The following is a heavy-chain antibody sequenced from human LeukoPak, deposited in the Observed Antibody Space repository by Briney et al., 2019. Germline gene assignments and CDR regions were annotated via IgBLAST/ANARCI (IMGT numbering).Heavy chain of an antibody. CDR1: GGSFSGYY. D-gene: IGHD3-9*01. Sequence: SETLSLTCAVYGGSFSGYYWSWIRQPPGKGLEWIGEINHSGSTNYNPSLKSRVTISVDTSKNQFSLKLSPVTAADTAVYYCAREVGYFDRSGFDYFGMDVWGQGTTVTVSS. CDR3: AREVGYFDRSGFDYFGMDV. CDR2: INHSGST. J-gene: IGHJ6*02. V-gene: IGHV4-34*01.